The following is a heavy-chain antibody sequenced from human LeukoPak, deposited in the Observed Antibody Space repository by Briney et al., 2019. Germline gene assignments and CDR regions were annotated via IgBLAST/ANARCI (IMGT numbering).Heavy chain of an antibody. CDR3: AKAKGSYYFDNSGLDY. CDR2: ISGSGGST. CDR1: GFIFSTYP. D-gene: IGHD3-22*01. V-gene: IGHV3-23*01. Sequence: GGSLRLSCAASGFIFSTYPMSWVRQAPGKGLEWVSAISGSGGSTYYADSVKGRFTISRDNSKNTLYLQMNSLRAEDTAVYYCAKAKGSYYFDNSGLDYGGRGPLVTVPS. J-gene: IGHJ4*02.